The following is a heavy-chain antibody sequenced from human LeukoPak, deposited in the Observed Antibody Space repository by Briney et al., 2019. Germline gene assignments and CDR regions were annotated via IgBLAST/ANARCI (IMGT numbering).Heavy chain of an antibody. CDR3: ARGTHFYGSGSYFGFDP. D-gene: IGHD3-10*01. J-gene: IGHJ5*02. V-gene: IGHV4-61*02. Sequence: SETLSLTCTVSGYSISSGYYWSWIRQPAGKGLEWIGRIHTSGSTNYNPSLKSRVTISVDTSKNQFSLKLSSVTAADTALYYCARGTHFYGSGSYFGFDPWGQGTLVTVSS. CDR2: IHTSGST. CDR1: GYSISSGYY.